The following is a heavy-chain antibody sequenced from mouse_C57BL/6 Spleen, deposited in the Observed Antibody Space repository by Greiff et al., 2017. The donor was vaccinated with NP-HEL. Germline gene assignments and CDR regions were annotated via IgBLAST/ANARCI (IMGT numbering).Heavy chain of an antibody. CDR3: ARQRVDYDWFAY. J-gene: IGHJ3*01. D-gene: IGHD2-4*01. CDR1: GFTFSSYT. V-gene: IGHV5-9*01. Sequence: EVKLVESGGGLVKPGGSLKLSCAASGFTFSSYTMSWVRQTPEKRLEWVATISGGGGNTYYPDSVKGRFTISRDNAKNTLYLQMSSLRSEDTALYYCARQRVDYDWFAYWGQGTLVTVSA. CDR2: ISGGGGNT.